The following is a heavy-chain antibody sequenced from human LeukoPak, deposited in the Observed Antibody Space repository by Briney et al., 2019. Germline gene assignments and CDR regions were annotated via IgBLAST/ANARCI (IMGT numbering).Heavy chain of an antibody. J-gene: IGHJ4*02. CDR1: VGSISTYY. V-gene: IGHV4-59*01. D-gene: IGHD3-10*01. CDR3: ARANLWPSYYFDY. CDR2: IYYSGST. Sequence: SETLSLTCTVSVGSISTYYWSWIRQPPGKGLEWIGYIYYSGSTNYNPSLKSRVTISVDTSKNQFSLKLSSVTAADTAVYYCARANLWPSYYFDYWGQGTLVTVSS.